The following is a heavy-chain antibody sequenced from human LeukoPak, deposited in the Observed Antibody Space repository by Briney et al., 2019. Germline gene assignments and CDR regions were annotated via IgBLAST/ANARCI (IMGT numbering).Heavy chain of an antibody. Sequence: SETLSPTCTVSGGSISGYYWSWIRQPPGKGLEWIGYIYYSGGTNYNPSLKSRVTISVDTSKNQFSLKLSSVTAADTAVYYCARCGEGYYFDYWGQGTLVTVSS. J-gene: IGHJ4*02. D-gene: IGHD6-25*01. CDR1: GGSISGYY. CDR2: IYYSGGT. CDR3: ARCGEGYYFDY. V-gene: IGHV4-59*01.